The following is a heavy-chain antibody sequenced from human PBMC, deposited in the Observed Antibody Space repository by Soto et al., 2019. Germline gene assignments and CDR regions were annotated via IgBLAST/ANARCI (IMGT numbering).Heavy chain of an antibody. D-gene: IGHD6-19*01. Sequence: GGSLRLSCGASGFTFNSYAMSWIRQAPGKGLEWVSTINDNAGGTYYADSVKGRFTISRDNSKNTLSLQVNSLRAEDTAVYYCAKASSSGPLYYFDCWGQGTLVTVSS. V-gene: IGHV3-23*01. CDR1: GFTFNSYA. J-gene: IGHJ4*02. CDR3: AKASSSGPLYYFDC. CDR2: INDNAGGT.